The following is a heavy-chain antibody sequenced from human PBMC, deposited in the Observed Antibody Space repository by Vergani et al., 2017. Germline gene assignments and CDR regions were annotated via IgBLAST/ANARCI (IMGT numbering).Heavy chain of an antibody. V-gene: IGHV1-69*04. CDR2: IIPILGIA. Sequence: QVQLVQSGAEVKKPGSSVKVSCKASGGTFSSYAISWVRQAPGQGLEWMGRIIPILGIANYAQKFQGRVTITADKSTSTAYMELSSLRSEDTAVYYCARVIAAAGTGNNWFDPWGQGTLATVSS. J-gene: IGHJ5*02. D-gene: IGHD6-13*01. CDR1: GGTFSSYA. CDR3: ARVIAAAGTGNNWFDP.